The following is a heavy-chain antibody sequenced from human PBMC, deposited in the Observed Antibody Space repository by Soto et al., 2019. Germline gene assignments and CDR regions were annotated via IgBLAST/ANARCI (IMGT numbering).Heavy chain of an antibody. Sequence: QAQLVESGGGVVRPGRSQRLSCAASGFAFSGYGMHWVRQAPGKGLEWVAFIWFDGSDALYSDSVKGRFSITRDNAKNTLFLQLNSLRGDDTAVYYCAREGYGSGGGCSGGMDVWGQGTTVTVSS. V-gene: IGHV3-33*01. CDR3: AREGYGSGGGCSGGMDV. CDR2: IWFDGSDA. D-gene: IGHD2-15*01. CDR1: GFAFSGYG. J-gene: IGHJ6*02.